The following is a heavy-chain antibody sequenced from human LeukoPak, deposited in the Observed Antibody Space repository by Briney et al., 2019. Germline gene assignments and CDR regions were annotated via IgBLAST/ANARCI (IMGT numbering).Heavy chain of an antibody. CDR2: ISGSGGST. Sequence: GGSLRLSCAASGFTFSSYAMSWVRQAPGKGLEWVSAISGSGGSTYYADSVKGRFTISRDNSKNTLYQQMNSLRAEDTAVYYCAKDRVVVVPAYYMDVWGKGTTVTVSS. J-gene: IGHJ6*03. CDR3: AKDRVVVVPAYYMDV. V-gene: IGHV3-23*01. D-gene: IGHD2-2*01. CDR1: GFTFSSYA.